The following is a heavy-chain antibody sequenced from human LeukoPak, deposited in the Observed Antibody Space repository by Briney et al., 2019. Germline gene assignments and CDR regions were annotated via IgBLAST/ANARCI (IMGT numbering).Heavy chain of an antibody. V-gene: IGHV3-33*01. Sequence: PGGSLRLSCAASGFTFSSYGMHWVRQAPGKGLEWVAVIWYDGGNKYYADSVKGRFTISRDNSKNTLYLQMNSLRAEDTAVYYCARSPVPDGTDAFDIWGQGTMVTVSS. CDR1: GFTFSSYG. CDR2: IWYDGGNK. D-gene: IGHD4-17*01. J-gene: IGHJ3*02. CDR3: ARSPVPDGTDAFDI.